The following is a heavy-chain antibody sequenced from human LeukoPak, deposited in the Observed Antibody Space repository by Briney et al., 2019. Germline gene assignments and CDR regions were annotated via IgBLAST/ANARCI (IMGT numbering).Heavy chain of an antibody. V-gene: IGHV4-59*01. D-gene: IGHD2-15*01. CDR1: GGSISSYY. CDR3: ARDTHSSRRHYMDV. J-gene: IGHJ6*03. CDR2: IYYSGST. Sequence: SETLSLTCTVSGGSISSYYWSWIRQPPGKGLEWIGYIYYSGSTNYNPSLKSRVTISVDTSKNQFSLKLSSVTAADTAVYYCARDTHSSRRHYMDVWGKGTTVTVSS.